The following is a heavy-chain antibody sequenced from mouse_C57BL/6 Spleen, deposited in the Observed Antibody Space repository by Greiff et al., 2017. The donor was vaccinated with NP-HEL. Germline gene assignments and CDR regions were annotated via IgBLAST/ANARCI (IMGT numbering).Heavy chain of an antibody. CDR3: ARDGQLGRDY. CDR1: GFTFSSYA. CDR2: ISDGGSYT. Sequence: EVKLVESGGGLVKPGGSLKLSCAASGFTFSSYAMSWVRQTPAKRLEWVATISDGGSYTYYPDNVKGRFTISRYNAKNYLYLQMSHLKSEDTAMYYCARDGQLGRDYWGQGTTLTVSS. J-gene: IGHJ2*01. V-gene: IGHV5-4*01. D-gene: IGHD4-1*02.